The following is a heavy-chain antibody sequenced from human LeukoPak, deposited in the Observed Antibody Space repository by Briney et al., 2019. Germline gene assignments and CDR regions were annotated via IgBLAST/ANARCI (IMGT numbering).Heavy chain of an antibody. D-gene: IGHD6-13*01. J-gene: IGHJ4*02. V-gene: IGHV3-7*01. Sequence: GGSLRLSCATSGFTFSSNWMSWVRHVPGRGLDWVANIKPDGSAEYYAASVKGRFTVSRDNAKNSLYLQMNSLRVEDTAVYYCAGANNSSWHNWGQGTLVTVSS. CDR3: AGANNSSWHN. CDR2: IKPDGSAE. CDR1: GFTFSSNW.